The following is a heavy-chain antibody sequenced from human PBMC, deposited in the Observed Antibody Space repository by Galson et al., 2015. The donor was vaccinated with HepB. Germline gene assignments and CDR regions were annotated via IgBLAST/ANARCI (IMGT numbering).Heavy chain of an antibody. V-gene: IGHV3-30*03. CDR1: GFTFSSYG. D-gene: IGHD3-10*01. CDR3: TSVYYGSGQFDY. CDR2: ISYDGSNK. Sequence: SLRLSCAASGFTFSSYGMHWVRQAPGKGLEWVAVISYDGSNKYYADSVKGRFTISRDNSKNTLYLQMNSLRAEDTAVYYCTSVYYGSGQFDYWGQGTLVTVSS. J-gene: IGHJ4*02.